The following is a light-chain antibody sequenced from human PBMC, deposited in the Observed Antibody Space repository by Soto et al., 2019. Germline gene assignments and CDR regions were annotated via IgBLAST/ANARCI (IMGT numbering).Light chain of an antibody. V-gene: IGKV3-15*01. CDR2: GAS. CDR1: QGVTRN. J-gene: IGKJ1*01. Sequence: EIVMTQSPVTLSVSPGERATLSCRASQGVTRNLAWYQQKPGQAPRLLIYGASTRATGIPARFSGSGSGTDFTLTISSLQSEDFAVYYCQQYNNWPPWTFGQGTKVDIK. CDR3: QQYNNWPPWT.